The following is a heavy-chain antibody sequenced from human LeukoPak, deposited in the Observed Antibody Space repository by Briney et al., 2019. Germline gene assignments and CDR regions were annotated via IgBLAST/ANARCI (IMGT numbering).Heavy chain of an antibody. V-gene: IGHV3-23*01. J-gene: IGHJ4*02. Sequence: PGGSLRLSCAASGFTFSSYAMSWVRQAPGKGLECISGFSGSGGSTYYADSVKGRFTISRGNSKNTLYLQMNSLRAEDTAVYYCAREVVAAAGTSYFDYWGQGTLVTVSS. CDR2: FSGSGGST. D-gene: IGHD6-13*01. CDR3: AREVVAAAGTSYFDY. CDR1: GFTFSSYA.